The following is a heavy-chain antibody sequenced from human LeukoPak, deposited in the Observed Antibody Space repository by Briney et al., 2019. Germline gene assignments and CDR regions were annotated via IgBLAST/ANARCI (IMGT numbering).Heavy chain of an antibody. V-gene: IGHV1-69*01. CDR1: GGTFSSYA. Sequence: SVKVSCKASGGTFSSYAISWVRQAPGQGLEWMGGIIPIFGTANYAQKFQGRVTITADESTSTAYMELSSLRSEDTAVYYCAKDQWGCSSTTCYEGSPYYFDSWGQGTLVTVSS. CDR3: AKDQWGCSSTTCYEGSPYYFDS. CDR2: IIPIFGTA. D-gene: IGHD2-2*01. J-gene: IGHJ4*02.